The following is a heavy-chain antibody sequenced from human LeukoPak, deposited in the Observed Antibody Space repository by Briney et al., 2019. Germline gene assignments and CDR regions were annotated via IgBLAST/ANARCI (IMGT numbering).Heavy chain of an antibody. Sequence: PGGSLRLSCAASGFTFSSYAMHWLRQAPGKGLEGVAVISYDGSNKYYADSVKGRFTISRDNSKNTLYLQMNSLRAEDTAVYYCARDWGQWLPMNWFDPWGQGTLVTVSS. D-gene: IGHD6-19*01. V-gene: IGHV3-30*04. CDR1: GFTFSSYA. CDR2: ISYDGSNK. J-gene: IGHJ5*02. CDR3: ARDWGQWLPMNWFDP.